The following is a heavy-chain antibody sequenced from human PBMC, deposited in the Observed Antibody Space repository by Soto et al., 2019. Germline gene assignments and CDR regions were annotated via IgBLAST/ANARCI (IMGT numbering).Heavy chain of an antibody. CDR3: ARSFYYDFWSGSPNWFDP. D-gene: IGHD3-3*01. Sequence: GASVKVSCKASGGTFSSYAISWVRQAPGQGLEWMGGIIPIFGTANYAQKFQGRVTITADKSTSTAYMELSSLRSEDTAVYYCARSFYYDFWSGSPNWFDPWGQRTLVTVSS. CDR1: GGTFSSYA. J-gene: IGHJ5*02. CDR2: IIPIFGTA. V-gene: IGHV1-69*06.